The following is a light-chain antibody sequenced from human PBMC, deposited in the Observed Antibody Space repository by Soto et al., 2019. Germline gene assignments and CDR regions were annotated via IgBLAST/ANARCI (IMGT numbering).Light chain of an antibody. J-gene: IGKJ3*01. V-gene: IGKV1-12*02. CDR2: TAS. CDR3: QQAASFPFT. CDR1: QPIKTW. Sequence: DIPLTQSPASVSAAVGDRINISCRASQPIKTWLAWYQQNPGKGPKLLIYTASTLETGVPSRFSGSGSGTDFTLTISSLQPEDAAIYSCQQAASFPFTFGPGAKV.